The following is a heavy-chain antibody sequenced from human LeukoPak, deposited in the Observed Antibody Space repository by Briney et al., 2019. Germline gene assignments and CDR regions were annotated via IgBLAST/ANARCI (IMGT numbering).Heavy chain of an antibody. V-gene: IGHV3-33*01. J-gene: IGHJ3*02. CDR3: ARDPAQGGGDFDAFDI. CDR1: GFTFSSYG. CDR2: IWYDGSNK. D-gene: IGHD2-21*02. Sequence: GGSLRLSCAASGFTFSSYGMHWVRQAPGKGLEWVAVIWYDGSNKYYADSVKGRFTISRDNSKNTLYLQMNSLRAEDTAVYYCARDPAQGGGDFDAFDIWGQGTMVTVSS.